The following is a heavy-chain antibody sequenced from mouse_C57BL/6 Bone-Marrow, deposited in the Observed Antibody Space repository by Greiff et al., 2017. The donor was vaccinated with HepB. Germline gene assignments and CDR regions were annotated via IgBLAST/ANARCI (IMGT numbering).Heavy chain of an antibody. CDR1: GYTFTDYE. CDR2: IDPETGGT. V-gene: IGHV1-15*01. CDR3: TRRYYGSSSWFAY. J-gene: IGHJ3*01. Sequence: VQLQQSGAELVRPGASVTLSCKASGYTFTDYEMHWVKQTPVHGLEWIGAIDPETGGTAYNQKFKGKAILTADKSSSTAYMELRSLTSEDSAVYYCTRRYYGSSSWFAYWGQGTLVTVSA. D-gene: IGHD1-1*01.